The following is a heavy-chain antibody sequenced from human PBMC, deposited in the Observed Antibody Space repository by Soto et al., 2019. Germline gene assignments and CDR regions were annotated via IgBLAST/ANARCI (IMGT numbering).Heavy chain of an antibody. CDR2: ISTYNGNT. Sequence: QVQVMQSGAEVKKPGASVKVSCKASGYTFTSYGISWVRQAPGQGLEWMGWISTYNGNTNYAQKLQGIVNMTTDTSTSTAYMELSSLRSDDTAVYYCGRDLYQSVFYYGMDVWGQGTTVTVSS. D-gene: IGHD2-2*01. CDR3: GRDLYQSVFYYGMDV. J-gene: IGHJ6*02. CDR1: GYTFTSYG. V-gene: IGHV1-18*01.